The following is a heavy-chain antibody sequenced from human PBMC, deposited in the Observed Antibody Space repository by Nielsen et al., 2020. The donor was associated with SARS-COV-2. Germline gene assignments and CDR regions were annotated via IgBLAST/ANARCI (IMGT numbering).Heavy chain of an antibody. J-gene: IGHJ6*02. Sequence: GGSLRLSCAASGFTFSDYYMNWVRQAPGKGLEWVSYISSSSSTIYYADSVKGRFTISRDNAKNSLYLQMNSLRDEDTAVYYCARDGVVPYYYGMDVWGQGTTVTVSS. CDR2: ISSSSSTI. CDR1: GFTFSDYY. V-gene: IGHV3-48*02. CDR3: ARDGVVPYYYGMDV. D-gene: IGHD2-2*01.